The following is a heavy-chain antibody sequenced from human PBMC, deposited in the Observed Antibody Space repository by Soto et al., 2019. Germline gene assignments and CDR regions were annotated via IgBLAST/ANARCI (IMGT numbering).Heavy chain of an antibody. D-gene: IGHD4-17*01. CDR3: ARLDDYGDRNWFDP. Sequence: PGESLKISCKGSGYSFTSYWIGWVRQVPGKGLEWMGIIYPGDSDTRYSTSFQGQVTISADKSISTAYLQWSGLKASDTAMYYCARLDDYGDRNWFDPWGQGTLVTVSS. J-gene: IGHJ5*02. V-gene: IGHV5-51*01. CDR2: IYPGDSDT. CDR1: GYSFTSYW.